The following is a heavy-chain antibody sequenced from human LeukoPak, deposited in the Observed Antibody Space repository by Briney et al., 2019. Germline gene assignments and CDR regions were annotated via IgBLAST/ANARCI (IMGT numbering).Heavy chain of an antibody. D-gene: IGHD6-13*01. V-gene: IGHV3-30*04. CDR2: ISYDGSNK. CDR1: GFTFSSYA. Sequence: PGGSLRLSCAASGFTFSSYAMHWVRQAPGKGLEWVAVISYDGSNKYYADSVKGRFTISRDNSKNTLYLQMNSLRAEDTAVYYCAGVIAAGSWIDYWGQGTLVTVSS. CDR3: AGVIAAGSWIDY. J-gene: IGHJ4*02.